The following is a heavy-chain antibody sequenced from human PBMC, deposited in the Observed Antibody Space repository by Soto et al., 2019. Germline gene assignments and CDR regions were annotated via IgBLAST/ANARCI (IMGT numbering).Heavy chain of an antibody. Sequence: SETLSLTCIVSGGSISGYYWSGIRQPAGKELEWIGRIYSDGTTNYNPSLKGRGTMSVDTSKKQISLKLTSVTAADTATYYCARDRGYRSGSFGSWGQGALVAVSS. CDR3: ARDRGYRSGSFGS. V-gene: IGHV4-4*07. CDR1: GGSISGYY. J-gene: IGHJ5*02. CDR2: IYSDGTT. D-gene: IGHD5-18*01.